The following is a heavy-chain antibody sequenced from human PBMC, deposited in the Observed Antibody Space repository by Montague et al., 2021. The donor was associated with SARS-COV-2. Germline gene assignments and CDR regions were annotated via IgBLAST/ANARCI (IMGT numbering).Heavy chain of an antibody. CDR2: ISHSGSA. V-gene: IGHV4-34*01. Sequence: SETLSLTCAVYGGSFSDYKWTWIRQSPGKGLEWLGQISHSGSANYNPSPKSRVTISVDTAKNQFSLKLTSANVADTAVYYCTRGAPGYWGQGTLVTVSS. CDR3: TRGAPGY. J-gene: IGHJ4*02. CDR1: GGSFSDYK.